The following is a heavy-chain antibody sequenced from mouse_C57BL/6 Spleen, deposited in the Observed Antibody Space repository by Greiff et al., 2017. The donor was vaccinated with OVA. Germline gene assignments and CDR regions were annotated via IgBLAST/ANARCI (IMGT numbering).Heavy chain of an antibody. Sequence: QVQLQQSGPGLVQPSQSLSITCTVSGFSLTSYGVHWVRQSPGKGLEWLGVIWSGGSTDYNAAFISRLSISKDNSKSQVFFKMNSLQADDTAIYYCARNRGFYYGSSYAMDYWGQGTSVTVSS. CDR2: IWSGGST. J-gene: IGHJ4*01. V-gene: IGHV2-2*01. CDR3: ARNRGFYYGSSYAMDY. D-gene: IGHD1-1*01. CDR1: GFSLTSYG.